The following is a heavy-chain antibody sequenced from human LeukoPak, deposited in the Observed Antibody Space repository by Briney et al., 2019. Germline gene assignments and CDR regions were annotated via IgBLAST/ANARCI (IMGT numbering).Heavy chain of an antibody. J-gene: IGHJ4*02. CDR3: ARGAAEGYYYDSSGYYMD. V-gene: IGHV4-59*12. Sequence: SETLSLTCTVSGGSISSYYWSWIRQPPGKGLEWIGYIYYSGSTNYNPSLKSRVTISVDTSKNQFSLKLSSVTAADTAVYYCARGAAEGYYYDSSGYYMDWGQGTLVTVSS. CDR2: IYYSGST. D-gene: IGHD3-22*01. CDR1: GGSISSYY.